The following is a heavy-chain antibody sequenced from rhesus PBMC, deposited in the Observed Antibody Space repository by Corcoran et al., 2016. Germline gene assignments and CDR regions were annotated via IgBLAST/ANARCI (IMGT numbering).Heavy chain of an antibody. CDR3: ARKPPTAFYFDY. CDR2: IYWDDDK. Sequence: QVTLKESGPALVKPPQTLTLTCTFSGFSIRTSGMGVGWIRQPPGKDLEWLALIYWDDDKYYSTSLKSRLTISKDTSKNQVVLTMTNMDPVDTATYYCARKPPTAFYFDYWGQGVLVTVSS. D-gene: IGHD1-1*01. J-gene: IGHJ4*01. CDR1: GFSIRTSGMG. V-gene: IGHV2-174*01.